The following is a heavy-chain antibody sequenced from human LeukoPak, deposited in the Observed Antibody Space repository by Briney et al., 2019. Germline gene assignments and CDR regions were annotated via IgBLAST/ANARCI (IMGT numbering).Heavy chain of an antibody. D-gene: IGHD2-8*01. CDR3: ARAAGYCTNGVCYTDY. J-gene: IGHJ4*02. CDR1: GYTFTSYG. Sequence: ASVKVSCKASGYTFTSYGISWVRQAPGQGLERMGWISAYNGNTNYAQKLQGRVTMTTDTSTSTAYMELRSLRSDDTAVYYCARAAGYCTNGVCYTDYWGQGTLVTVSS. V-gene: IGHV1-18*01. CDR2: ISAYNGNT.